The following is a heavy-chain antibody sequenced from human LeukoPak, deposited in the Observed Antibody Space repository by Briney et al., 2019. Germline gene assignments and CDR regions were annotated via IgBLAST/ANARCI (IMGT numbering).Heavy chain of an antibody. Sequence: PGKSLRLSCAASGFTFSGYGMHWVRQAPGKGLEWVANIKQDGSEKYYVDSVKGRFTISRDNAKNSLYLQMNSLRAEDTAVYYCARDLSKRMVRGDWFDPWGQGTLVTVSS. V-gene: IGHV3-7*01. CDR3: ARDLSKRMVRGDWFDP. CDR1: GFTFSGYG. CDR2: IKQDGSEK. J-gene: IGHJ5*02. D-gene: IGHD3-10*01.